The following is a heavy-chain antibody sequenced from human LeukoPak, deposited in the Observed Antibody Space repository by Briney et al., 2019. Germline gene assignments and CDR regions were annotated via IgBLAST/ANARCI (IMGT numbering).Heavy chain of an antibody. V-gene: IGHV3-53*01. CDR2: IYSGGST. CDR1: GFTVSSDY. J-gene: IGHJ3*02. D-gene: IGHD2-15*01. Sequence: GGSLRLSCAASGFTVSSDYMSWVRQAPGKGLEWVSVIYSGGSTYYADSVKGRFTISRDNSKNTLYLQMNSLRAEDTAVYYCARGRRVAEGAFDIWGQGTMVTVSS. CDR3: ARGRRVAEGAFDI.